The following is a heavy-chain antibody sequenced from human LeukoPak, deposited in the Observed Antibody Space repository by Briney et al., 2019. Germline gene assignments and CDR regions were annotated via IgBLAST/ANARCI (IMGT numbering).Heavy chain of an antibody. D-gene: IGHD1-26*01. V-gene: IGHV3-48*01. CDR1: GITFSSHS. CDR3: ASGGYYDAFDI. Sequence: GGSLRLSCAASGITFSSHSMNWVRQAPGKRLEWASYISNSGNTIYYADSLKGRFTISRDNAKNSLYLQMNSLRAEDTAIYYCASGGYYDAFDIWGQGTMVTVSS. CDR2: ISNSGNTI. J-gene: IGHJ3*02.